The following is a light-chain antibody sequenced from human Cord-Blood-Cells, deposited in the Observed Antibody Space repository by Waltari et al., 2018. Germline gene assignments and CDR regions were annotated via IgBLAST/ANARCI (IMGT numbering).Light chain of an antibody. CDR2: DAS. J-gene: IGKJ4*01. Sequence: DIQMTQSPSSLSASVGDRVTITCQASQDISNYLNWYQQKPGKAPKLLIYDASNLETGVPSRFSGSGSGTDFTFTISSLQPEDSATYYCQQYVISLLTFGGGTKVEIK. CDR3: QQYVISLLT. CDR1: QDISNY. V-gene: IGKV1-33*01.